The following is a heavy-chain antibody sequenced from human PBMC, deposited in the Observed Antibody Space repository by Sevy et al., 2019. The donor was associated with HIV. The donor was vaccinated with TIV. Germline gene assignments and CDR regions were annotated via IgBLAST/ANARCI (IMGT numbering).Heavy chain of an antibody. D-gene: IGHD6-19*01. CDR2: IYTSGST. V-gene: IGHV4-61*02. J-gene: IGHJ4*02. Sequence: SYTLSLTCTVSGGSFSSSSYYWNWIRQPAGRGLEWIGRIYTSGSTNYNPSLKSRVTMSVDTSKNQFSLKLSSVTAADTAVYYCAGRIAVAAFDYWGQGNLVTVSS. CDR3: AGRIAVAAFDY. CDR1: GGSFSSSSYY.